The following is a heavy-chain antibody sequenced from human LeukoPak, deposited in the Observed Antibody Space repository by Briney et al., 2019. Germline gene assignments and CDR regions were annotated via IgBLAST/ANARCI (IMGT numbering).Heavy chain of an antibody. D-gene: IGHD6-13*01. CDR1: GFTFSSYS. CDR2: ISSSSSTI. J-gene: IGHJ4*02. CDR3: ARDTSGTPYSSSPCFDY. V-gene: IGHV3-48*04. Sequence: GGSLRLSCAASGFTFSSYSMNWVRQAPGKGLEWVSYISSSSSTIYYADSVKGRFTISRDNAKNSLYLQMNSLRAEDTAVYYCARDTSGTPYSSSPCFDYWGQGTLVTVSS.